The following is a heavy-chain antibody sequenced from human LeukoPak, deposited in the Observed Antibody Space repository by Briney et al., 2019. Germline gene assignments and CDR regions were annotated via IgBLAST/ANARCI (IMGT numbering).Heavy chain of an antibody. Sequence: SETLSLTCTVSGGSISYSSYYWGWIRQPPGEGLEWIGSIYYTGSSYYNPSLKSRVTISVDTSKNQFSLKLRSVTAADTAVYYCARDCSGGSCFSGPFEYWGQGTLVTVSS. CDR1: GGSISYSSYY. V-gene: IGHV4-39*02. CDR2: IYYTGSS. CDR3: ARDCSGGSCFSGPFEY. J-gene: IGHJ4*02. D-gene: IGHD2-15*01.